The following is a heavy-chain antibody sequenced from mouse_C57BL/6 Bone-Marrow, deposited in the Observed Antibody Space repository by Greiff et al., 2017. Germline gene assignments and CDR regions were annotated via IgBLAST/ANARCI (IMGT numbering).Heavy chain of an antibody. J-gene: IGHJ1*03. CDR2: IYPGSGST. CDR3: ARGGTVDWYFDV. V-gene: IGHV1-55*01. D-gene: IGHD1-1*01. CDR1: GYTFTSYW. Sequence: VQLQQPGAELVKPGASVKMSCKASGYTFTSYWITWVKQRPGQGLEWIGDIYPGSGSTNYNEKFKSKATLTVDTSSSTAYMQLSSLTSEDSAVYYCARGGTVDWYFDVWGTGTTVTVSS.